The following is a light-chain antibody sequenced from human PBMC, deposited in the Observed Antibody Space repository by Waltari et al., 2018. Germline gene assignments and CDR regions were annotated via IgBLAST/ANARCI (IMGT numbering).Light chain of an antibody. CDR2: EVT. CDR1: RRYVCVYDY. V-gene: IGLV2-8*01. Sequence: QSALTQPPSVSGSPGQSVPTSCPGTRRYVCVYDYVPWYQHHPDKAPKLMIYEVTNRPSLVPDRFSGSKSGNTASLTVSGLQAEDEADYYCSSYAGSNIWVFGGGTKLTVL. CDR3: SSYAGSNIWV. J-gene: IGLJ3*02.